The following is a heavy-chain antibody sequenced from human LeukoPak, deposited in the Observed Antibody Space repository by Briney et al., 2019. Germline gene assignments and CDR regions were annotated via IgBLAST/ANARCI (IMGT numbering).Heavy chain of an antibody. D-gene: IGHD3-22*01. CDR2: ISGSGIST. CDR3: ARARPWDSSRSYYFGMDV. V-gene: IGHV3-23*01. Sequence: GGSLRLSCAASGFTFSSYAMSWVRQAPGKGLEWVSGISGSGISTNYADSVRGRFSISRDSSKNTVYLQMNSLRDEDTAVYYCARARPWDSSRSYYFGMDVWGHGTTVTVSS. J-gene: IGHJ6*02. CDR1: GFTFSSYA.